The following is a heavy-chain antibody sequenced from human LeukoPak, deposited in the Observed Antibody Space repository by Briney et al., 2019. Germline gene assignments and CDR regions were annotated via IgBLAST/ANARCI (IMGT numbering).Heavy chain of an antibody. CDR2: IRSKANSYAT. V-gene: IGHV3-73*01. CDR1: GFTFSGSA. Sequence: PGGSLRLSCAASGFTFSGSAMHWVRQASGKGLEWVGRIRSKANSYATAYAASVKGRFTISRDDSKNTAYLQMNSLKTEDTAVYYCARGIPHLGYCSSTSCPSPEFDPWGQGTLVTVSS. D-gene: IGHD2-2*01. J-gene: IGHJ5*02. CDR3: ARGIPHLGYCSSTSCPSPEFDP.